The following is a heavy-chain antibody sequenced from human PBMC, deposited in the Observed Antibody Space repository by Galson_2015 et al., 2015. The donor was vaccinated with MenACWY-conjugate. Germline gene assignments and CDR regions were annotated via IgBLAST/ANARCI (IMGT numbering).Heavy chain of an antibody. CDR3: ATGGGNYFGPIWRLFDY. D-gene: IGHD1-26*01. J-gene: IGHJ4*02. CDR2: ISGSGDST. Sequence: SLRLSCAASGFMFSSYAMSWVRQAPGKGLEWVSTISGSGDSTYYADSVKGRSTISRDHSKNTLYLHMNSLRAEDTAVYYCATGGGNYFGPIWRLFDYWGQATLVTVSS. V-gene: IGHV3-23*01. CDR1: GFMFSSYA.